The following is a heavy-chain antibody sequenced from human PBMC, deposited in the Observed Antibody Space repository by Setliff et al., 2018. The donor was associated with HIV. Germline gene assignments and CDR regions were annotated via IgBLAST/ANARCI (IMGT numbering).Heavy chain of an antibody. CDR3: AAFSVTPMTTQDF. J-gene: IGHJ4*02. D-gene: IGHD4-4*01. Sequence: SETLSLTCAVYGGPSTDHYWNWIRQSPGMGLEWIAEIHHTGYINYNPSLRSRVSVSRDMSSNQFSLRLSSVTAADAAVYYCAAFSVTPMTTQDFWGQGTLVTVSS. CDR1: GGPSTDHY. V-gene: IGHV4-34*01. CDR2: IHHTGYI.